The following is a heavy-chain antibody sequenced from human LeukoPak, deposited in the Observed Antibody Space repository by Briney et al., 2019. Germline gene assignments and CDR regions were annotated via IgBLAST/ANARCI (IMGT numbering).Heavy chain of an antibody. CDR2: IYYSGST. CDR3: ARWPVVAAGMNWFDP. CDR1: GGSISSSSYY. V-gene: IGHV4-39*07. Sequence: SETLSLTCTVSGGSISSSSYYWGWIRQPPGKGLEWIGSIYYSGSTYYNPSLKSRVTISVDTSKNQFSLKLSSVTAADTAVYYCARWPVVAAGMNWFDPWGQGTLVTVSS. D-gene: IGHD2-15*01. J-gene: IGHJ5*02.